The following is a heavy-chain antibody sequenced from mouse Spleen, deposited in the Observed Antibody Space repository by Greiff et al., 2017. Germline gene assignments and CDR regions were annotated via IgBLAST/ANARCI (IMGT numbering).Heavy chain of an antibody. D-gene: IGHD4-1*01. V-gene: IGHV1-22*01. CDR1: GYTFTDYN. J-gene: IGHJ1*01. CDR3: ARVSTGHWYFDV. CDR2: INPNNGGT. Sequence: DVKLQESGPELVKPGASVKMSCKASGYTFTDYNMHWVKQSHGKSLEWIGYINPNNGGTSYNQKFKGKATLTVNKSSSTAYMELRSLTSEDSAVYYCARVSTGHWYFDVWGAGTTVTVSS.